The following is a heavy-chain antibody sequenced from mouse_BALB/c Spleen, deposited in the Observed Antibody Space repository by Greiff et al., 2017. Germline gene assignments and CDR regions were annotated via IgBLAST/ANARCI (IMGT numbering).Heavy chain of an antibody. D-gene: IGHD1-1*01. Sequence: VQLQQSGAELVKPGASVKLSCTASGFNIKDTYMHWVKQRPEQGLEWIGRIDPANGNTKYDPKFQGKATITADTSSNTAYLQLSSLTSEDTAVYYCARALITTVVATRNAMDYWGQGTSVTVSS. CDR3: ARALITTVVATRNAMDY. CDR2: IDPANGNT. V-gene: IGHV14-3*02. CDR1: GFNIKDTY. J-gene: IGHJ4*01.